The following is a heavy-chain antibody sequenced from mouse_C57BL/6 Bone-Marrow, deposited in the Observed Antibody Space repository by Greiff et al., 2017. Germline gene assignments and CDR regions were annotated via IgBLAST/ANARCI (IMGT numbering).Heavy chain of an antibody. J-gene: IGHJ3*01. D-gene: IGHD1-3*01. V-gene: IGHV1-50*01. CDR1: GYTFTSYW. CDR2: IDPSDSYT. CDR3: ARPITEAWFAY. Sequence: QVQLQQPGAELVKPGASVKLSCKASGYTFTSYWMQWVKQRPGQGLEWIGEIDPSDSYTNYNQKFKGKATLTVDTSSSTAYMQLSSLTSEDSAVYYCARPITEAWFAYWGQGTLVTVSA.